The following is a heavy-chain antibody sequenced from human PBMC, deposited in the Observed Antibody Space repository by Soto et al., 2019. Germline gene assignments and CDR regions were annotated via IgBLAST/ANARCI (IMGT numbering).Heavy chain of an antibody. Sequence: GGSLRLSCAASGFNFNDYAMHWVRQAPGKGLEWVSSISWNSVSIGYADSVKGRFTISGDNARNSLYLQMNSLRAEDTALYYCAKDMENGYNPYYFYGMDVWGQGTTVTVSS. CDR1: GFNFNDYA. D-gene: IGHD3-10*01. CDR3: AKDMENGYNPYYFYGMDV. CDR2: ISWNSVSI. V-gene: IGHV3-9*01. J-gene: IGHJ6*02.